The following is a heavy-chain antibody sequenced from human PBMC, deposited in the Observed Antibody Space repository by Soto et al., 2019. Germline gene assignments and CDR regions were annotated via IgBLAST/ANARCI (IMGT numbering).Heavy chain of an antibody. CDR3: ARAIVSLLWFLNTFDT. CDR2: MNPNSGNT. D-gene: IGHD3-10*01. V-gene: IGHV1-8*01. CDR1: GYTFTSYD. Sequence: ASVKVSCKASGYTFTSYDINWVRQATGQGLEWMGWMNPNSGNTGYAQKFQGRVTMTRNTSISTAYMELSSLRSEDTAVYYCARAIVSLLWFLNTFDTWGQATLVTVSS. J-gene: IGHJ5*02.